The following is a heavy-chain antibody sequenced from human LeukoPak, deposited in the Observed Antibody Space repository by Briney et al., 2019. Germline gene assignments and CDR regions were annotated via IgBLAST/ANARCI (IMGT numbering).Heavy chain of an antibody. J-gene: IGHJ6*03. D-gene: IGHD2-2*01. CDR1: RFTFSSYT. CDR3: ASMPSTEIYYFYYMDV. Sequence: TGGFLRLSCADSRFTFSSYTMNWVRQAPGKGLEWVSGISDNEVSTYYADSVKGCFTISRDNSKNTLYLHMDRLGTEDTAVHYCASMPSTEIYYFYYMDVWGKGTTVTVPS. V-gene: IGHV3-23*01. CDR2: ISDNEVST.